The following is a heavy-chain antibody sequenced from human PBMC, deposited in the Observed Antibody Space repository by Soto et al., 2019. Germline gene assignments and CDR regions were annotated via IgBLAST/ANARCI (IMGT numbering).Heavy chain of an antibody. CDR1: GYTFTGYY. CDR3: ARDLWVDWGGMDV. Sequence: ASVKVSCKASGYTFTGYYMHWVRQAPGQGLEWMGWINPNSGGTNYAQKFQGWVTMTRDTSISTAYMELSRLRSDDTAVYYCARDLWVDWGGMDVWGQGTTVTVSS. D-gene: IGHD7-27*01. J-gene: IGHJ6*02. V-gene: IGHV1-2*04. CDR2: INPNSGGT.